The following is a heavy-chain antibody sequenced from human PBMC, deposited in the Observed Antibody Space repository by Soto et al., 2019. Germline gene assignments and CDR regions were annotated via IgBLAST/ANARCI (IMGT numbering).Heavy chain of an antibody. V-gene: IGHV1-18*01. D-gene: IGHD3-9*01. CDR1: GYIFTSFG. CDR3: GRVDLSGRWMDL. J-gene: IGHJ6*02. CDR2: ISGHSGKT. Sequence: QVQLVQSGAEVKKPGASVKVSCKVSGYIFTSFGISWVRQAPGQGLEWMGWISGHSGKTDYACNLPDRASVTADKSRSAAYRELRSLRSNDTAVFYRGRVDLSGRWMDLWGQGTGVSVCS.